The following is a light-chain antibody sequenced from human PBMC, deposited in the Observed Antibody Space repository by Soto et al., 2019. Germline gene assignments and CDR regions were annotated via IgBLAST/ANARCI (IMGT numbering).Light chain of an antibody. Sequence: EIVVTQTPLSLSVTPGQPASISCKSSQSLLHGDGKTYLHWYLQRPGQPLHLLIYEASNRFSGVPDRFSGSGSGTEFTLKISRVEAEDVGVYYCMQGIQLPRTFGQGTKVEIK. CDR2: EAS. V-gene: IGKV2D-29*01. CDR1: QSLLHGDGKTY. J-gene: IGKJ1*01. CDR3: MQGIQLPRT.